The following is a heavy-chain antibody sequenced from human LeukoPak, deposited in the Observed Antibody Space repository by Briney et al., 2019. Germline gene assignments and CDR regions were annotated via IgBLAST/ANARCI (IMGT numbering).Heavy chain of an antibody. CDR1: GGSFSGYY. V-gene: IGHV4-34*01. CDR3: ARGRVRWELPGRWYFDY. CDR2: INHSGST. D-gene: IGHD1-26*01. Sequence: SETLSLTCAVYGGSFSGYYWSWIRQPPGKGLEWIGEINHSGSTNYSPSLKSRVTISVDTSKNQFSLKLSSVTAADTAVYYCARGRVRWELPGRWYFDYWGQGTLVTVSS. J-gene: IGHJ4*02.